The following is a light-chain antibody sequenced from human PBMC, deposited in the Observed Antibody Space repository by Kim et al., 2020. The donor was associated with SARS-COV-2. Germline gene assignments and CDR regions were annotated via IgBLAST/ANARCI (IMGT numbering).Light chain of an antibody. J-gene: IGLJ3*02. CDR3: SAWDSSLSAWV. CDR2: RNN. V-gene: IGLV10-54*04. CDR1: SDNVGNQG. Sequence: RQTATLTGSGNSDNVGNQGAAWLQQVQGHPPKLLSYRNNKRPSGISDRLSASRSGSTASLTITGLQPEDEADYYCSAWDSSLSAWVFGGGTKLTVL.